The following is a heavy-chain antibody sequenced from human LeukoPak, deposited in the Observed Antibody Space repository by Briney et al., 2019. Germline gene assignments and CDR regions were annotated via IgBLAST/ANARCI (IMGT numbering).Heavy chain of an antibody. V-gene: IGHV3-30*03. D-gene: IGHD6-19*01. CDR2: ISYDGSNK. CDR3: ARLSSGWLYYFDY. Sequence: GGSLRLSCAASGFTFSSYGMHWVRQAPGKGLEWVAVISYDGSNKYYADSVKGRFTISRDNSKNTLYLQMNSLRAEDTAVYYCARLSSGWLYYFDYWGQGTLVTVSS. CDR1: GFTFSSYG. J-gene: IGHJ4*02.